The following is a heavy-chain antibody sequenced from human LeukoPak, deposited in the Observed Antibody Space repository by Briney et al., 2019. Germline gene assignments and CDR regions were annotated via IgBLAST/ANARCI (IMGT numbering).Heavy chain of an antibody. Sequence: AESLRLSCAASGFTFGSYGMHWVRQAPGKGLEYVSAITTNGGSTYYANSVKGRFTISRDNSKNTLFLQMGSLRAEDMAVYYCASRSSGSYNYWGQGTLVTVSS. J-gene: IGHJ4*02. D-gene: IGHD1-26*01. CDR1: GFTFGSYG. CDR3: ASRSSGSYNY. V-gene: IGHV3-64*01. CDR2: ITTNGGST.